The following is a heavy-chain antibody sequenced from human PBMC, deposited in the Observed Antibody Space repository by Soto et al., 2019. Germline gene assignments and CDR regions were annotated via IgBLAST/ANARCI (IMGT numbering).Heavy chain of an antibody. V-gene: IGHV4-59*01. CDR2: IYYTGST. D-gene: IGHD6-19*01. Sequence: QVQLQESGPGLVKPSETLSLTCTVSGGSISSYYWSWIRQSPGKGLEWIGYIYYTGSTNHNPSLKSRVTLSVDTSKNQFSLKLSSVTAADTAVYYCARAGGGWYYFDYWGQGTLVTVSS. CDR1: GGSISSYY. CDR3: ARAGGGWYYFDY. J-gene: IGHJ4*02.